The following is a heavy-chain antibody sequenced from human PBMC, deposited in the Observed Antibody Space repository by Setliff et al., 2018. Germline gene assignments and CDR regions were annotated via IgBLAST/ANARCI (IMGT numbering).Heavy chain of an antibody. CDR2: ITSSSTYI. Sequence: PGGSLRLSCATSGFTFSIYSMNWVRQAPGKGLEWVSSITSSSTYISYADSLRGRFTISRDNAKNSLYLQMNSLRAEDTAVYYCARGPLVGTTEYYLDYWGLGTLVTAPQ. J-gene: IGHJ4*02. CDR1: GFTFSIYS. CDR3: ARGPLVGTTEYYLDY. V-gene: IGHV3-21*01. D-gene: IGHD1-26*01.